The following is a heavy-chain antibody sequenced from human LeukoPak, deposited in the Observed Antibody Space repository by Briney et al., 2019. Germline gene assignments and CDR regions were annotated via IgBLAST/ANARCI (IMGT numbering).Heavy chain of an antibody. D-gene: IGHD5-24*01. Sequence: SETLSLTCTVSGGSISSGRYYWSWIRQPAGKGLEWVGRIETSGTTNYNPSLNSRVTMSVDTSKNQFSLKLSSVTAADTAVYYCASTIRPDFYFDYWGQGTLVTVSS. J-gene: IGHJ4*02. V-gene: IGHV4-61*02. CDR1: GGSISSGRYY. CDR3: ASTIRPDFYFDY. CDR2: IETSGTT.